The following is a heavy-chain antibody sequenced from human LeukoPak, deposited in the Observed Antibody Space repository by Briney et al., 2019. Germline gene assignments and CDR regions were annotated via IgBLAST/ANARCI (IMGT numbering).Heavy chain of an antibody. CDR3: AREWWLQPNYYYGMDV. CDR1: GGTFSSYA. D-gene: IGHD5-24*01. J-gene: IGHJ6*02. Sequence: GASVKVSCKASGGTFSSYAISWVRQAPGQGLEWMGGIIPIFGTANYAQKFQGRVTITADESTSTAYMELSSLRSEDTAVYYCAREWWLQPNYYYGMDVWGQGTTVTVSS. V-gene: IGHV1-69*13. CDR2: IIPIFGTA.